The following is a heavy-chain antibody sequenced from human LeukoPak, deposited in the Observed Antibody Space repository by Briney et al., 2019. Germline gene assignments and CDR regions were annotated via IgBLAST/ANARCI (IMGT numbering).Heavy chain of an antibody. D-gene: IGHD2-21*01. Sequence: GGSLRLSCAASGFTFSSYAMSWVRQAPGKGLEWVSAISGSGGSTYFADSVKGRVTVSRDISKNMLYLQMNSLRAGDTAVYYCAKDYSIIKPEVGDPLDHWGQGTLVTVSS. CDR1: GFTFSSYA. CDR3: AKDYSIIKPEVGDPLDH. CDR2: ISGSGGST. V-gene: IGHV3-23*01. J-gene: IGHJ5*02.